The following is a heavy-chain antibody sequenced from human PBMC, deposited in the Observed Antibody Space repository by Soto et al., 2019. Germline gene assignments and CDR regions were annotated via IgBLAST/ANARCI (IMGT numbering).Heavy chain of an antibody. V-gene: IGHV4-39*01. CDR1: GGSISSSNYY. Sequence: PSETLSLTCTVSGGSISSSNYYWGWIRQPPGKGLEWIGSIYYSRSTYYNPSLKSRVTISVDTSKNQFSLKLSSVTAADTAVYYCARQLGGNYDFWSGYYVDYWGQGTLVTVSS. D-gene: IGHD3-3*01. CDR3: ARQLGGNYDFWSGYYVDY. J-gene: IGHJ4*02. CDR2: IYYSRST.